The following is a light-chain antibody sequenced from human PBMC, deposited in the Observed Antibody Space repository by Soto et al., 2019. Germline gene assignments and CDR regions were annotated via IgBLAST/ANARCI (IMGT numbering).Light chain of an antibody. CDR1: SSDVGGYNY. V-gene: IGLV2-8*01. Sequence: QSALTQPPSASGSPGQSVTISCTGTSSDVGGYNYVSWYQQHPGKAPKLMIYEVSKRPSGVPDRFSGSKSGNTASLTVSGLQADDEADYYCSSYAASNNFVFGTGTRSPS. CDR3: SSYAASNNFV. CDR2: EVS. J-gene: IGLJ1*01.